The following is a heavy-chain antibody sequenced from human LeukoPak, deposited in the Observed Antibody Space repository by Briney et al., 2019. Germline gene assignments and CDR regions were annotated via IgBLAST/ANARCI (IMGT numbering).Heavy chain of an antibody. J-gene: IGHJ6*02. V-gene: IGHV3-11*01. CDR2: ISSSGSTT. D-gene: IGHD2-15*01. CDR3: ARVGSGVVVADHYYYGMDV. Sequence: GGSLRLSCAASGFTFSDYYMSWIRQAPGKGLEWVSYISSSGSTTYYADSVKGRFTISRDNAKNSLYLQMNSLRAEDTAVYYCARVGSGVVVADHYYYGMDVWGQGTTVTVSS. CDR1: GFTFSDYY.